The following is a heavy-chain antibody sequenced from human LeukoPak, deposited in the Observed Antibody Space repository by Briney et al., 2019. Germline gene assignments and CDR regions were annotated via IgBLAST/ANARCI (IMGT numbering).Heavy chain of an antibody. CDR1: GYAFTSYD. Sequence: ASVKVSCKASGYAFTSYDINWVRQATGQGLEWMGWMNPNSGNTGYAQKFQGRVTMTRNTSISTAYMELSSLRSEDTAVYYCARGYSVVDYYYYMDVWGKGTTVTVSS. D-gene: IGHD5-18*01. V-gene: IGHV1-8*01. CDR2: MNPNSGNT. J-gene: IGHJ6*03. CDR3: ARGYSVVDYYYYMDV.